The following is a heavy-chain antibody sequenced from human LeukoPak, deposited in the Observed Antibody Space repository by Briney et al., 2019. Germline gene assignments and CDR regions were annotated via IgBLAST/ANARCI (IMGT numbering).Heavy chain of an antibody. CDR3: ARHSGSYASADYYYYYMDV. CDR1: GYSFTSYW. V-gene: IGHV5-51*01. Sequence: GESLKISCKGSGYSFTSYWIGWVRQMPGKGLEWMGIIYPGDSDTRYSPSFQGQVTISADKSISTAYLQWSSLKASDTAMYYCARHSGSYASADYYYYYMDVWGKGTTVTVSS. D-gene: IGHD1-26*01. J-gene: IGHJ6*03. CDR2: IYPGDSDT.